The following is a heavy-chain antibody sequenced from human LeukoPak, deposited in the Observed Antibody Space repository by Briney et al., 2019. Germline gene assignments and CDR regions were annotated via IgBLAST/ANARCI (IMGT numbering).Heavy chain of an antibody. J-gene: IGHJ4*02. V-gene: IGHV1-18*04. D-gene: IGHD4-23*01. CDR2: ISTYNGNT. CDR1: GYTFTGYY. CDR3: ARQGYSGHSQGAADY. Sequence: GASVKVSCKASGYTFTGYYMHWVRQAPGQGLEWMGWISTYNGNTNYAQKLQGRVTMTTDTSTSTAYMELRSLRSGDTAVYYCARQGYSGHSQGAADYWGQGTLVTVSS.